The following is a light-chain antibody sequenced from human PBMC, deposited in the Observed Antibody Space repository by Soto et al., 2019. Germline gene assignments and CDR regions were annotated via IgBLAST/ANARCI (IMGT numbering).Light chain of an antibody. CDR1: SSDIGAYKY. CDR2: EVR. V-gene: IGLV2-14*01. Sequence: QSALTQPASVSGSPGQSITISCTGTSSDIGAYKYVSWYQQYPGKAPKLIIYEVRNRPSGVSYRFSGSKSGNTASLTVAGLQAEDEADYFCSSYTDTNDFVVFGGGTKLTVL. J-gene: IGLJ2*01. CDR3: SSYTDTNDFVV.